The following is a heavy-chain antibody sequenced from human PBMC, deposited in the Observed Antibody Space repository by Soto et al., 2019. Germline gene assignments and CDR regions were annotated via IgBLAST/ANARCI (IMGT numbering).Heavy chain of an antibody. CDR3: AKDRGRGSGSYYNGIDAFDI. CDR2: IRGSGGST. Sequence: EVQLLESGGGLVQPGGSLRLSCAASGSTFTTYALSWVRQAPGKGLGGVSAIRGSGGSTYYADSVKGRFTISRDNSKNTLYLQMNSLRAEDTAVYYCAKDRGRGSGSYYNGIDAFDIWGQGTMVTVSS. J-gene: IGHJ3*02. V-gene: IGHV3-23*01. CDR1: GSTFTTYA. D-gene: IGHD3-10*01.